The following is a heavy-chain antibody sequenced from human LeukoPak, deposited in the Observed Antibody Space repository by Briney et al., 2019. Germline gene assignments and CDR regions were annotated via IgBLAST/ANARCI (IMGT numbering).Heavy chain of an antibody. CDR1: GFTFSRSA. J-gene: IGHJ4*02. V-gene: IGHV3-23*01. D-gene: IGHD2-2*01. CDR3: AKKGSLVSPGNYFDY. CDR2: IGGDFRT. Sequence: GGSLRLSCAVSGFTFSRSAMSWVRQAPGKGLECVSGIGGDFRTHYADSVKGRFTISKDTSKNMLFLQMNNLRAEDTAIYYCAKKGSLVSPGNYFDYWGQGTLVTVSS.